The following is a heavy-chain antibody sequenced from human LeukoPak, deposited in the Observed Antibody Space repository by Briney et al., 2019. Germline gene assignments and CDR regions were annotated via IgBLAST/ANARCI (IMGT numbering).Heavy chain of an antibody. CDR2: IYNSGST. J-gene: IGHJ4*02. CDR1: GDSISIYY. D-gene: IGHD3-10*01. Sequence: SETLSLTCSVSGDSISIYYWSWIRQPPGKGPEWIGYIYNSGSTNYNPSLKSRVTISVDTSKNQFSLKLTSVTAADTAVYYCARDRELGYWDQGTLVTVSS. V-gene: IGHV4-59*01. CDR3: ARDRELGY.